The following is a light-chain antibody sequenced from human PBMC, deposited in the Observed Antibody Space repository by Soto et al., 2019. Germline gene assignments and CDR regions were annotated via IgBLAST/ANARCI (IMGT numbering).Light chain of an antibody. Sequence: DIQLTQSPSSLSASVGDRDTITCQASQDINNYLNWYQQKPGKAPKLLIFDASSVETGVPSRFSGSGSGTHFTFTISSLEPEDIATYHCQQYEDLPLTFGGGTRVELK. V-gene: IGKV1-33*01. CDR2: DAS. CDR1: QDINNY. J-gene: IGKJ4*01. CDR3: QQYEDLPLT.